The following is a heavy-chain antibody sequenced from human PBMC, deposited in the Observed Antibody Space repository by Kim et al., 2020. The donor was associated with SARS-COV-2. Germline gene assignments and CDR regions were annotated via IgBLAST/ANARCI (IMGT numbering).Heavy chain of an antibody. V-gene: IGHV4-34*01. J-gene: IGHJ4*02. D-gene: IGHD3-10*01. Sequence: SETLSLTCAVYGGSFSGYYWSWIRQPPGKGLEWIGEINHSGSTNYNPSLKSRVTISVDTSKNQFSLKLSSVTAADTAVYYCARAGFKITMVRGVTSWGQGTLVTVSS. CDR1: GGSFSGYY. CDR3: ARAGFKITMVRGVTS. CDR2: INHSGST.